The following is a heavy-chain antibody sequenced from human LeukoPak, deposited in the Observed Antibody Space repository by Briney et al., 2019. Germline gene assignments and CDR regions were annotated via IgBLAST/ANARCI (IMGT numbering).Heavy chain of an antibody. D-gene: IGHD5-18*01. Sequence: GGSLRLSCAASGFTFSSYTMSWVRQAPGKGLEWVSTITTSGGNTYYADSVKGRFTVSRDNSKNTLFLQMNSLRAEDTAVYYCARDRGWIQHDIWGQGTMVTVSS. CDR1: GFTFSSYT. V-gene: IGHV3-23*01. J-gene: IGHJ3*02. CDR3: ARDRGWIQHDI. CDR2: ITTSGGNT.